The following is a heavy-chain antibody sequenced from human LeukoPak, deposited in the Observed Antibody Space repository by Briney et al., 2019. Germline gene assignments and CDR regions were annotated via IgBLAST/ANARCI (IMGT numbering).Heavy chain of an antibody. J-gene: IGHJ6*02. CDR1: GYTFTGYY. CDR2: INPNSGGT. D-gene: IGHD2-2*01. V-gene: IGHV1-2*02. CDR3: ARDLLYCSSTSCYGTGYYYYYYYGMDV. Sequence: ASVKVSCKASGYTFTGYYMHWVRQAPGQGLEWMGWINPNSGGTNYAQKFQGRVTMTGDTSISTAYMELSRLRSDDTAVYYCARDLLYCSSTSCYGTGYYYYYYYGMDVWGQGTTVTVSS.